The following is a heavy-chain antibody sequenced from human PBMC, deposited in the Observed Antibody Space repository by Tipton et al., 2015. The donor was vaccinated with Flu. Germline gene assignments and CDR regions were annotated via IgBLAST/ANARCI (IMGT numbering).Heavy chain of an antibody. D-gene: IGHD2/OR15-2a*01. CDR2: IYNSEYT. CDR3: ATAAQVSMHYYSSFGLDV. Sequence: TLSLTCSVSGDSISSAYYWAWIRQPPGKGLEWIWYIYNSEYTKYNPSLKSRVTISVDTSRNQFSLQLTSVTAADTAVYYCATAAQVSMHYYSSFGLDVWGQGTTVTVSS. CDR1: GDSISSAYY. J-gene: IGHJ6*02. V-gene: IGHV4-61*01.